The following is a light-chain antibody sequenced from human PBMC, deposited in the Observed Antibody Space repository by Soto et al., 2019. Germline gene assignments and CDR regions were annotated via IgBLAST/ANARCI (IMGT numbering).Light chain of an antibody. CDR1: SSDVGDYNY. V-gene: IGLV2-14*01. CDR3: SSYTSSSTL. Sequence: QSALTQPASVSGSPGQSITISWTGTSSDVGDYNYVSWYQQHPGKAPKLMLYDVSNRPSGISNRFSGSKSGNTASLTISGLQAEDEADYYCSSYTSSSTLFGTGTKVTVL. CDR2: DVS. J-gene: IGLJ1*01.